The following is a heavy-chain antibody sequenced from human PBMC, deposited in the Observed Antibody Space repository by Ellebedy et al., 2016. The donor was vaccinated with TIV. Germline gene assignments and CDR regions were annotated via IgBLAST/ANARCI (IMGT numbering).Heavy chain of an antibody. V-gene: IGHV3-48*04. CDR3: AGSHNWNDVAHY. CDR2: ISSSGSTI. J-gene: IGHJ4*02. CDR1: GFTFSSYS. D-gene: IGHD1-1*01. Sequence: GESLKISCVASGFTFSSYSMNWVRQAPGKGLEWVTFISSSGSTIYSSDSVKGRFTISRDNAKNSLYLQMNSLRAEDTAVYYCAGSHNWNDVAHYWGQGTLVTVSS.